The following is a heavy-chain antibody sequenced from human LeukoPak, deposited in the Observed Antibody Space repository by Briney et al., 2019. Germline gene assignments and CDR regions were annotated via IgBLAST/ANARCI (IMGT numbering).Heavy chain of an antibody. D-gene: IGHD3-10*01. CDR1: GFTFSTYI. V-gene: IGHV3-21*04. Sequence: GGSLRLSCAASGFTFSTYIMNWVRQAPGKGLEWVSSISSSSSYIYYADSVKGRFTISRDNAKNSLYLQMNSLRAEDTAVYYCASILQWFVYEYWGQGTLVTVSS. CDR2: ISSSSSYI. CDR3: ASILQWFVYEY. J-gene: IGHJ4*02.